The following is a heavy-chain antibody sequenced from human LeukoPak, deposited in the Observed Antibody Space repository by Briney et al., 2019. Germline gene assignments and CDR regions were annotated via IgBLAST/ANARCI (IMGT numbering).Heavy chain of an antibody. CDR1: GFTVSSNY. CDR2: IYHSGST. Sequence: GSLRLSCAASGFTVSSNYMSWVRQPPGKGLEWIGSIYHSGSTYFHPSLKSRVTISVDTSKNQFSLKLSSVTAADTAVYYCARDQAAYYDRSGYHYSSTAAAFDIWGQGTVVTVSS. V-gene: IGHV4-38-2*02. D-gene: IGHD3-22*01. CDR3: ARDQAAYYDRSGYHYSSTAAAFDI. J-gene: IGHJ3*02.